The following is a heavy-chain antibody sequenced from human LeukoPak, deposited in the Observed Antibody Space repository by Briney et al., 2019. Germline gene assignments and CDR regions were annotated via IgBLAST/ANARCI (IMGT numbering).Heavy chain of an antibody. V-gene: IGHV3-49*04. CDR1: GFTFGDYA. CDR3: TRDPLHYYGSGSYYHFDY. CDR2: IRSKAYGGTT. D-gene: IGHD3-10*01. J-gene: IGHJ4*02. Sequence: GRSLRLFCTVSGFTFGDYAVSWVRQAPGKGLEWVGCIRSKAYGGTTEYAASVKGRFTISRDDSKSIAYLQMNSLKTEDTAVYYCTRDPLHYYGSGSYYHFDYWGQGTLVTVSS.